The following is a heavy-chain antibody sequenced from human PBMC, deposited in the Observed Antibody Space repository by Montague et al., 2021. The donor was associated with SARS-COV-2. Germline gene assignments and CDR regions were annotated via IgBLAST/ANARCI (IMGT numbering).Heavy chain of an antibody. CDR1: GYSISSGYY. Sequence: SETLSLTCTVSGYSISSGYYWCWIRHPPGKVLEWIGSIYHSGSTYYNPSLKRLVTISVDTSKNQFSLMLSSVTAADTAVYYCARQEPIVVVVAAARGWFDPWGQGTLVTVSS. J-gene: IGHJ5*02. CDR2: IYHSGST. D-gene: IGHD2-15*01. V-gene: IGHV4-38-2*02. CDR3: ARQEPIVVVVAAARGWFDP.